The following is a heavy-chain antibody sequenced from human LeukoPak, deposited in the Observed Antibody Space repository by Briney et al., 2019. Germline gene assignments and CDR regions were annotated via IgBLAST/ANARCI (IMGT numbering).Heavy chain of an antibody. D-gene: IGHD3-22*01. CDR3: ARGSTYYYDSSGYYYGY. Sequence: EAPVKVSCKASGYTFTSYDINWVRQATGQGLEWMGWMNPNSGNTGYAQKFQGRVTMTRNTSISTAYMELSSLRSEDTAVYYCARGSTYYYDSSGYYYGYWGQGTLVTVSS. CDR2: MNPNSGNT. CDR1: GYTFTSYD. J-gene: IGHJ4*02. V-gene: IGHV1-8*01.